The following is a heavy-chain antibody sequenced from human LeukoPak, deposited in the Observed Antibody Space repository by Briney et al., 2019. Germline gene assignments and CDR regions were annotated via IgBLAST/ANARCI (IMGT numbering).Heavy chain of an antibody. D-gene: IGHD3-16*02. Sequence: PSETLSLTCTVSGGSISSSSYYWGWIRQPPGKGLEWIGSIYYSGSTYYNPSLKSRVTISVDTSKNQFSLKLSSVTAADTAVYYCARDAPSDYDYVWGSYRPDAFDIWGQGTMVTVSS. V-gene: IGHV4-39*07. CDR3: ARDAPSDYDYVWGSYRPDAFDI. J-gene: IGHJ3*02. CDR2: IYYSGST. CDR1: GGSISSSSYY.